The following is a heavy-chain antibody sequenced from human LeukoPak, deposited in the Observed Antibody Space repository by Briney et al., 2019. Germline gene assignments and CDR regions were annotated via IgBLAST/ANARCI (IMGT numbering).Heavy chain of an antibody. J-gene: IGHJ4*02. CDR3: ARSRRRGIAVAGSQDHDY. V-gene: IGHV4-59*08. Sequence: SETLSLTCTVSGGSISSYYWSWIRQPPGKGLEWIGYIYYSGSTNYNPSLKSRVTISVDTSKNQFSLKLSSVTAADTAVYYCARSRRRGIAVAGSQDHDYWGQGTLVTVSS. CDR2: IYYSGST. CDR1: GGSISSYY. D-gene: IGHD6-19*01.